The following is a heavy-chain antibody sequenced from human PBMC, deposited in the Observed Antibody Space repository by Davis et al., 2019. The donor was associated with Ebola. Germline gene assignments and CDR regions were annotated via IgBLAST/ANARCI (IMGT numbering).Heavy chain of an antibody. Sequence: MPSETLSLTCTVSGGSISDYCWSWIRQPPGKGLDWIGYICHSGSTTYNPSLRSRVTISVDTSKNQFSLKLSSVTAADTAVYYCARGGSGYSYGYDSYYYGLDVWGQGTTVTVSS. CDR1: GGSISDYC. D-gene: IGHD5-18*01. CDR2: ICHSGST. J-gene: IGHJ6*02. V-gene: IGHV4-59*12. CDR3: ARGGSGYSYGYDSYYYGLDV.